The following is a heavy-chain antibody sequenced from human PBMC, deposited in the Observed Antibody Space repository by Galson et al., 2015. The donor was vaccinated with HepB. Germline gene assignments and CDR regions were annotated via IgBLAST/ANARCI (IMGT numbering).Heavy chain of an antibody. D-gene: IGHD6-19*01. J-gene: IGHJ2*01. Sequence: SLRLSCAASGFTFSSYAMHWVRQAPGKGLEWVAVISYDGSNKYYADSVKGRFTISRDNSKNTLYLQMNSLRAEDTAVYYCAKGHSSGDWYFDLWGRGTLVTVSS. CDR3: AKGHSSGDWYFDL. CDR2: ISYDGSNK. V-gene: IGHV3-30-3*01. CDR1: GFTFSSYA.